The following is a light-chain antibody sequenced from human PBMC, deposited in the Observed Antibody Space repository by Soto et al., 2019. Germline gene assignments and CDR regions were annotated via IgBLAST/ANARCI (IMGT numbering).Light chain of an antibody. CDR3: QQYGSSVLT. CDR1: QSIGRW. V-gene: IGKV1-5*01. CDR2: DAS. J-gene: IGKJ4*01. Sequence: DIQMTQSPSTLSASVGDTVTVTCRASQSIGRWLAWYQQKPGKAPKLLIFDASTLENGVPARFSGSRSGTDFTLVISRLEPEDFAVYYCQQYGSSVLTFGGGPRWIS.